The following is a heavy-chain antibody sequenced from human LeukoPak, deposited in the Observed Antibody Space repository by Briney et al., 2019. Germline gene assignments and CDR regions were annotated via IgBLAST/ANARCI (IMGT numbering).Heavy chain of an antibody. Sequence: SGPTLVKPTQTLTLTCTFSGFSLSTSGVGGGWIRQPPGKALEWLALIYWDDDKRYSPSLKSRLTITKGTSKNQVVLTMTNMDPVDTATYYCAHSFDYGDYWGWFDPWGQGTLVTVSS. J-gene: IGHJ5*02. CDR3: AHSFDYGDYWGWFDP. CDR1: GFSLSTSGVG. V-gene: IGHV2-5*02. D-gene: IGHD4-17*01. CDR2: IYWDDDK.